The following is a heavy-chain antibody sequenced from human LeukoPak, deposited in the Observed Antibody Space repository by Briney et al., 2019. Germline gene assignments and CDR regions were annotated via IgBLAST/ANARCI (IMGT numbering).Heavy chain of an antibody. D-gene: IGHD6-13*01. Sequence: PGGSLRLSCAASGFTFSSYAMHWVRQAPGKGLEWVAVLSADGSHKQFADSVKDRFDISRDNSKQTLYLQMNGLKSEDTAVYYCAKGGVSDRGSWYGDYFDYWGQGTLVTVSS. J-gene: IGHJ4*02. CDR1: GFTFSSYA. CDR2: LSADGSHK. V-gene: IGHV3-30*18. CDR3: AKGGVSDRGSWYGDYFDY.